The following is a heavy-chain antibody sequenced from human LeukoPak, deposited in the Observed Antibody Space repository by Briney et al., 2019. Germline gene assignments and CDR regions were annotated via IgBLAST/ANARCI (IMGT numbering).Heavy chain of an antibody. J-gene: IGHJ6*02. CDR2: IIPIFGTA. Sequence: SVKVSCKASGYTFTSYYMHWVRQAPGQGLEWMGGIIPIFGTANYAQKFQGRVTITADESTSTAYMELSSLRSEDTAVYYCARGPGYYGMDVWGQGTTVTVSS. CDR3: ARGPGYYGMDV. D-gene: IGHD3-10*01. V-gene: IGHV1-69*13. CDR1: GYTFTSYY.